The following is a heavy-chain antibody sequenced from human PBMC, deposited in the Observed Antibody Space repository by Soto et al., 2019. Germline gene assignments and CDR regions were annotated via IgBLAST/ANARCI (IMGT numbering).Heavy chain of an antibody. Sequence: QVQLQESGPGLVKPSETLSLTCTVSGGSISPYYWSWIRQPPGKGLEWIGYIYYSGSTSYNPSLKSRVXXAXDXXKNQFSLNLSAMTATDTAVYYCARRGDWGSDEFDYWGQGTLVTVSS. CDR3: ARRGDWGSDEFDY. V-gene: IGHV4-59*08. CDR1: GGSISPYY. CDR2: IYYSGST. D-gene: IGHD7-27*01. J-gene: IGHJ4*02.